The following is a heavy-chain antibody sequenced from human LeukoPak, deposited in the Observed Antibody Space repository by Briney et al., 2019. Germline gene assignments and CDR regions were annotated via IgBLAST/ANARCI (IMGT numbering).Heavy chain of an antibody. CDR1: GFTFKNYA. J-gene: IGHJ3*01. Sequence: PGGSLRFSCTTSGFTFKNYAMTWVRQAPGKGLEWVSAIYPHGDPHYADSVKGRFTISRDNSKNSLYMQMETLRAEDTTLYYCARSKLEPAGTGAFDVWGPGTVVTVSS. CDR2: IYPHGDP. D-gene: IGHD6-19*01. V-gene: IGHV3-23*01. CDR3: ARSKLEPAGTGAFDV.